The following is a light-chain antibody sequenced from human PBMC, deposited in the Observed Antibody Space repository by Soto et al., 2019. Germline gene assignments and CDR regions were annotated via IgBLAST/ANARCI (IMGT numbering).Light chain of an antibody. CDR2: DVS. CDR3: SSYTSSIL. J-gene: IGLJ2*01. V-gene: IGLV2-14*01. CDR1: SSDVGGYNY. Sequence: QSALTQPASVSGSPGQSITISCTGTSSDVGGYNYVSWYQQHPGKAPKLMIYDVSNRPSGVSNRFSGSKSGNTASLTISGLQAEDEADYYCSSYTSSILFVGGTQLTVL.